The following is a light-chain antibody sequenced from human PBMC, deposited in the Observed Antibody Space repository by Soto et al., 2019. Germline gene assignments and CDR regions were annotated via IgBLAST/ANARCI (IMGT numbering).Light chain of an antibody. J-gene: IGKJ4*01. CDR1: QSVSSY. V-gene: IGKV3-11*01. Sequence: EIVLTQSPTTLSLSPGDRATLSCRASQSVSSYLAWYQQKPGQAPRLLIYDASKRATVIPARFSGRGSGTDFTLTISSLEPEDFAVYYCQQRSIWVTFGGGTKVEIK. CDR3: QQRSIWVT. CDR2: DAS.